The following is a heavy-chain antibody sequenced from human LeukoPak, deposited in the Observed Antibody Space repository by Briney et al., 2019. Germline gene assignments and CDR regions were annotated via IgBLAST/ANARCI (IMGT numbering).Heavy chain of an antibody. Sequence: HPGGSLRLSCAASGFTFSSYGMHWVRQAPGKGLEWVAVISYDGSNKYYADSVKGRFTISRDNSKNTLYLQMNSLRAEDTAVYYCAKGRLTGDFDYWGQGTLVTVPS. CDR1: GFTFSSYG. V-gene: IGHV3-30*18. J-gene: IGHJ4*02. CDR2: ISYDGSNK. D-gene: IGHD1-14*01. CDR3: AKGRLTGDFDY.